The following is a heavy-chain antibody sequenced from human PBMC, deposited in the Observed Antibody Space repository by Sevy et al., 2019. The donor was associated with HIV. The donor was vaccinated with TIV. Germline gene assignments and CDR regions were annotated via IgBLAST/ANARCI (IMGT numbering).Heavy chain of an antibody. J-gene: IGHJ4*02. CDR1: GFTFSSHA. Sequence: GGSLRLSCAASGFTFSSHAMSWVRQAPGKGLEWVSAISDSGTTTYYKDSVKGRFTISRDNSKNTLYLQMDGRRAEDTAIYYCARAFTGGYQQPFDYWGQGTLVTVSS. V-gene: IGHV3-23*01. CDR2: ISDSGTTT. CDR3: ARAFTGGYQQPFDY. D-gene: IGHD1-26*01.